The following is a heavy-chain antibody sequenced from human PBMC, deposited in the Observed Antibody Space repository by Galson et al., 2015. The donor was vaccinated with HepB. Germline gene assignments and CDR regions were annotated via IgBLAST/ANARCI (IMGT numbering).Heavy chain of an antibody. J-gene: IGHJ6*02. CDR3: ERVKRAGGLYCCMVV. CDR1: GFTFSSYS. Sequence: SLRLSCAASGFTFSSYSMNWVRQAPGTGLEWVSYISSSSSHKYCADSEKSRFTISIDNAKNSLYLQMNSLRAEDTAVYYCERVKRAGGLYCCMVVWVQETTVTVSS. D-gene: IGHD3-10*01. V-gene: IGHV3-21*05. CDR2: ISSSSSHK.